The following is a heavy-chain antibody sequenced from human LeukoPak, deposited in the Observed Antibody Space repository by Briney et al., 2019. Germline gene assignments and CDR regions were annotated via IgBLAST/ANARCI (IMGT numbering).Heavy chain of an antibody. V-gene: IGHV3-30*04. CDR1: GFTFSSYA. CDR2: ISYDGSNK. Sequence: GGSLRLSCAASGFTFSSYAMHWVRQAPGKGLEWVAVISYDGSNKYYADSVKGRFTISRDNSKNTLYLQMNSLRAEDTAVYYCARGLGYCSSTSCPYYYCGMDVWGKGTTVAVSS. D-gene: IGHD2-2*01. J-gene: IGHJ6*04. CDR3: ARGLGYCSSTSCPYYYCGMDV.